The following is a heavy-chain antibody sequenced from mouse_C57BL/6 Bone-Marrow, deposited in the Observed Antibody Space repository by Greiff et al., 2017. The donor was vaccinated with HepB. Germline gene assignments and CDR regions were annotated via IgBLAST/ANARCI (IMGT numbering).Heavy chain of an antibody. J-gene: IGHJ4*01. CDR1: GFSFTSYG. CDR2: IWSGGST. Sequence: VMLVESGPGLVQPSQSLSITCTASGFSFTSYGVHWVRQSPGKGLEWLGVIWSGGSTDYNAAFISRLSISKDNSKSQVFFKMNSLQADDTAIYYCARIYYYAMDDWGQGTSVTVSS. CDR3: ARIYYYAMDD. V-gene: IGHV2-2*01.